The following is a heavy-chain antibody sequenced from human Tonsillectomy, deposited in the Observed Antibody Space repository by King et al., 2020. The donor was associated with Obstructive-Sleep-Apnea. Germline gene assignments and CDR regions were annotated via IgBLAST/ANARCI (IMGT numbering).Heavy chain of an antibody. Sequence: VQLVESGGGLVQPGRSLRLSCAASGFTFDDYAMHWVRQAPGKGREWVAGISWNSGSIGYADSVKGRFTISRDNAKHSLYLLMNSLRAEATALYYCAKDANGYRSSWPNWFDPWGQGTLVPVSS. CDR3: AKDANGYRSSWPNWFDP. J-gene: IGHJ5*02. CDR1: GFTFDDYA. V-gene: IGHV3-9*01. D-gene: IGHD6-13*01. CDR2: ISWNSGSI.